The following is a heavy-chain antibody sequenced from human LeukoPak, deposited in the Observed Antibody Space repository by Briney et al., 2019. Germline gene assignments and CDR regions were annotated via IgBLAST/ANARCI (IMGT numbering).Heavy chain of an antibody. Sequence: PGGSLRLSCVASGFTFSNYGMHWVRQAPGEGLEWVTFISYDGRNEYYADSVKGRFTISRDNSENTLYLQMNSLRGDDTAVYYCARDAYGMDVWGQGTTATVSS. CDR1: GFTFSNYG. V-gene: IGHV3-30*03. CDR3: ARDAYGMDV. CDR2: ISYDGRNE. J-gene: IGHJ6*02.